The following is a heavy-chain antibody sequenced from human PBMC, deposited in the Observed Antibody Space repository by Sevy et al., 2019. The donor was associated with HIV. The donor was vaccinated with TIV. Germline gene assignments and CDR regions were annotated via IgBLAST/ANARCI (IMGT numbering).Heavy chain of an antibody. CDR2: ISGSGGST. V-gene: IGHV3-23*01. CDR1: GFTFSSYA. D-gene: IGHD3-10*01. Sequence: GGSLRLSCAASGFTFSSYAMSWVRQAPGKGLEWVSAISGSGGSTYYADSVKGRFTISRDNSKNTLYLQMNSLRAEDTAVYYCAKDLAGSSLTWNYGMDVWGHGTTVTVSS. J-gene: IGHJ6*02. CDR3: AKDLAGSSLTWNYGMDV.